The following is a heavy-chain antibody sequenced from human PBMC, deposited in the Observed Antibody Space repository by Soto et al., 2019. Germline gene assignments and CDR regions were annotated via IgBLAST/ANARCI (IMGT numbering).Heavy chain of an antibody. D-gene: IGHD3-16*01. Sequence: QVHLEQWGAGLLKPSETLSLTCAIYGASLGGFHWTWLRQAPGKGLEWIGEVIHGGSIHYNPSLKSRVTFSLNTSKNQFALQIMSVTAADTAVYYCARSPLGYDYVRQTWREVGDSFDIWGRGTLGTVSS. CDR2: VIHGGSI. J-gene: IGHJ3*02. V-gene: IGHV4-34*12. CDR1: GASLGGFH. CDR3: ARSPLGYDYVRQTWREVGDSFDI.